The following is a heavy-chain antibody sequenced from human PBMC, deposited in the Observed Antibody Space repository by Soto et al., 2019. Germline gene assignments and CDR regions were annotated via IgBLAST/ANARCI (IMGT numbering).Heavy chain of an antibody. V-gene: IGHV4-39*01. D-gene: IGHD6-13*01. Sequence: QLQLQESGPGLVKPSETLSLTCTVSGGSISSSSYYWGWIRQPPGKGLEWIGSIYYSGSTYYNPSLKIRVTISVDTSKNHFSLKLSSVPAADTAVYYCARHQSHSSSYVDPWGQGTLVTVSS. CDR2: IYYSGST. J-gene: IGHJ5*02. CDR1: GGSISSSSYY. CDR3: ARHQSHSSSYVDP.